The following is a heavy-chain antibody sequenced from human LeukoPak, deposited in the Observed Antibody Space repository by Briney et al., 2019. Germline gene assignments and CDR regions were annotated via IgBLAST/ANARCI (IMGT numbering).Heavy chain of an antibody. J-gene: IGHJ4*02. V-gene: IGHV3-48*03. CDR2: ISSSGSTI. CDR3: ASNGLSGGFDY. CDR1: GFTFSSYE. Sequence: GGSLRLSCAASGFTFSSYEMNWVRLAPGKGLEWVSYISSSGSTIYYADSVKGRFTISRDNAKNSLYLQMNSLRAEDTAVYYCASNGLSGGFDYWGQGTLVTVSS. D-gene: IGHD3-16*01.